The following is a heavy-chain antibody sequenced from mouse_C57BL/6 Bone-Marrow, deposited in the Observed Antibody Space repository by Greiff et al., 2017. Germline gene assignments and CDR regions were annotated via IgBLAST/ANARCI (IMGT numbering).Heavy chain of an antibody. CDR1: GFTFSSYG. J-gene: IGHJ3*01. CDR2: ISSGGSYT. CDR3: ARHERFAY. Sequence: EVKLVESGGDLVKPGGSLKLSCAASGFTFSSYGMSWVRQTPDKRLEWVATISSGGSYTSSPDSVKGRFTISRDNAKNTLYLQMSSLKSEDTAMYYCARHERFAYWGQGTLVTVSA. V-gene: IGHV5-6*02.